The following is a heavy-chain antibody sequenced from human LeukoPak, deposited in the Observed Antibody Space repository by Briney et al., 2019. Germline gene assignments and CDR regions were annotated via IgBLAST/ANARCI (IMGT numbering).Heavy chain of an antibody. CDR1: GFTFSTYW. CDR2: INSDGSST. Sequence: GGSLRLSCAASGFTFSTYWMHWVSHAPGQGLVWVSRINSDGSSTDYADSVKGRFTISRDNAKNTVYLQMNSLRVEDTAVYYCARPYNSGWYNWFDPWGQGTLVTVSS. D-gene: IGHD6-19*01. V-gene: IGHV3-74*01. J-gene: IGHJ5*02. CDR3: ARPYNSGWYNWFDP.